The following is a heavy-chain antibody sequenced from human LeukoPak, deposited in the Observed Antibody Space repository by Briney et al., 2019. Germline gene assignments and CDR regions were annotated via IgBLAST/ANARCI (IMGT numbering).Heavy chain of an antibody. CDR3: ARDGLLTVTVSGAFDI. CDR2: ISSSGNTI. D-gene: IGHD4-17*01. V-gene: IGHV3-11*01. CDR1: GFTVSSNY. Sequence: GGSLRLSCAASGFTVSSNYMSWVRQAPGKGLEWVSYISSSGNTIYYADSVKGRFTISRDNAKNSLYLQMNSLRAEDTAVYYCARDGLLTVTVSGAFDIWGQGTMVTVSS. J-gene: IGHJ3*02.